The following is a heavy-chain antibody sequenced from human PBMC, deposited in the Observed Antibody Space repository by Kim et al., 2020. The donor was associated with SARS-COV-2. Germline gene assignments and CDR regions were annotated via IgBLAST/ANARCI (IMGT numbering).Heavy chain of an antibody. CDR3: AILVGGGSYYPFDY. V-gene: IGHV3-30*03. J-gene: IGHJ4*02. Sequence: GGSLRLSCAASGFTFSSYGMHWVRQAPGKGLEWVAVISYDGSNKYYADSVKGRFTISRDNSKNTLYLQMNSLRAEDTAVYYCAILVGGGSYYPFDYWGQGTLVTVSS. CDR2: ISYDGSNK. D-gene: IGHD1-26*01. CDR1: GFTFSSYG.